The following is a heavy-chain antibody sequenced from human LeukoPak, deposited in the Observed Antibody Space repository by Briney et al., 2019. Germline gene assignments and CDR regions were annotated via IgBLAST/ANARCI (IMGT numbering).Heavy chain of an antibody. CDR2: ISGNSGSR. Sequence: GGSLRLSCAASGFTFSNYAMGWVRQAPGKGLEWVSTISGNSGSRYYADSVKGRFTISRDNSKNTLYLQMNSLRAEDTAVYYCAKDYKGRFGELIAFDIWGQGTMVTVSS. J-gene: IGHJ3*02. V-gene: IGHV3-23*01. CDR3: AKDYKGRFGELIAFDI. CDR1: GFTFSNYA. D-gene: IGHD3-10*01.